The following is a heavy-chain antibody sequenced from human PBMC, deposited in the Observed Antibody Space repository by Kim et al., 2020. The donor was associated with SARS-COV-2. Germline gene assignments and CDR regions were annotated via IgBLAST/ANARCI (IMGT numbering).Heavy chain of an antibody. CDR2: IYYSGST. D-gene: IGHD6-6*01. Sequence: SETLSLTCTVSGGSISSYYWSWIRQPPGKGLEWIGYIYYSGSTNYNPSLKSRVTISVDTSKNQFSLKLSSVTAADTAVYYCARHVGRPYRSSSLDLDYWGQGTLVTVSS. CDR1: GGSISSYY. CDR3: ARHVGRPYRSSSLDLDY. V-gene: IGHV4-59*08. J-gene: IGHJ4*02.